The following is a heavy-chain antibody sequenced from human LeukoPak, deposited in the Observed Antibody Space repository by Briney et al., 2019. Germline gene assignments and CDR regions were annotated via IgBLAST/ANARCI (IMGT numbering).Heavy chain of an antibody. Sequence: SETLSLTCTVSGGSISSHYWSWIRQPPGKGLEWIGYIYYSGSTNYSPSLKSRVTISVDTSKNQFSLKLSSVTAADTAVYYCARGYYYDSSGYYYGTPNWFDPWGQGTLVTVSS. D-gene: IGHD3-22*01. CDR3: ARGYYYDSSGYYYGTPNWFDP. J-gene: IGHJ5*02. V-gene: IGHV4-59*11. CDR1: GGSISSHY. CDR2: IYYSGST.